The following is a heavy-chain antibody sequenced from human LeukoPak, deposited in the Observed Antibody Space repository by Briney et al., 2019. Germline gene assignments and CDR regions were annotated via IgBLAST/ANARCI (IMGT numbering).Heavy chain of an antibody. Sequence: GASVKASCKASGYTFTSYGISWVRQAPGQGLEWMGRINPNSGGTNYAQKFQGRVTMTRDTSISTAYMELSRLRSDDTAVYYCAREAGGSYYEGPYYYYYYMDVWGKGTTVTVSS. CDR1: GYTFTSYG. J-gene: IGHJ6*03. V-gene: IGHV1-2*06. CDR2: INPNSGGT. D-gene: IGHD1-26*01. CDR3: AREAGGSYYEGPYYYYYYMDV.